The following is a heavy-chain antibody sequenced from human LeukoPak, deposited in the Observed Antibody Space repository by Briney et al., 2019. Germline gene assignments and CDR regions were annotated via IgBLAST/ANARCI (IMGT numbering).Heavy chain of an antibody. D-gene: IGHD3-22*01. CDR2: ISWDGVST. CDR1: GFTFDDYA. CDR3: AKDGGDHDSSGYLGY. V-gene: IGHV3-43D*03. Sequence: GGSLRLSCAASGFTFDDYAMHWVRQAPGKGLEWVSLISWDGVSTYYTDSVKGRFTISRDNSKNSLYLQMNSLRAEDTALYYCAKDGGDHDSSGYLGYWGQGTLVTVSS. J-gene: IGHJ4*02.